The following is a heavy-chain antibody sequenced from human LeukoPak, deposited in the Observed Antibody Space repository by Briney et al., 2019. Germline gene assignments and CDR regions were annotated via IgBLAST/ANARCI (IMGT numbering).Heavy chain of an antibody. Sequence: GGSLRLSCAASGFTFSSYWMSWVRQAPGKGLEWVANIKQDGSEKYYVDSVKGRFTISRDNAKNPLYLQMNSLRAEDTAVYYCAKSPYTPLAFDIWGQGTMVTVSS. D-gene: IGHD3-16*01. CDR2: IKQDGSEK. CDR1: GFTFSSYW. J-gene: IGHJ3*02. V-gene: IGHV3-7*01. CDR3: AKSPYTPLAFDI.